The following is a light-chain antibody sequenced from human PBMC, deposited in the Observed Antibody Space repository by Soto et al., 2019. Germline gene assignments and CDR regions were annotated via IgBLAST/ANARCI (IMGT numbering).Light chain of an antibody. CDR2: EVS. Sequence: QSVLTRPASVSGSPGQSITISCTGTSSDVGVYTHVSWYQQHPGKAPKLIIYEVSNRPSGASNRFSGSKSGHTASLTISRLQAEDEADYYCSSYTSSRTYVFGTGTKVTVL. CDR3: SSYTSSRTYV. J-gene: IGLJ1*01. V-gene: IGLV2-14*01. CDR1: SSDVGVYTH.